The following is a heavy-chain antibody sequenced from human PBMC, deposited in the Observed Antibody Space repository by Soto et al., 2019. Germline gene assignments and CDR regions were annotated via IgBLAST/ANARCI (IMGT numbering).Heavy chain of an antibody. CDR1: GYTVSSYA. V-gene: IGHV3-23*01. CDR2: ISGTGRVT. CDR3: AKDVHYDIVTGIEYFDH. J-gene: IGHJ1*01. Sequence: PGGSLRISCAVCGYTVSSYAMSWVRQAPGKGLEWVSGISGTGRVTNYAESVKGRFTISRDNPKNTLSLEMKSLRAEDTAVYYCAKDVHYDIVTGIEYFDHWGQGTLVTVSS. D-gene: IGHD3-9*01.